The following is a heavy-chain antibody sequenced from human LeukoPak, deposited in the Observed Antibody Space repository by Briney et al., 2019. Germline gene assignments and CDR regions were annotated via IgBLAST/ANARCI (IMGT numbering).Heavy chain of an antibody. CDR2: IYYTGSV. J-gene: IGHJ1*01. CDR3: ARGRNCTNGVCPLNQKYFQH. Sequence: SETLSLTCTISGASISTGGFYWTWIRQPPGEGLEWIGYIYYTGSVDYNASLKSRLTISLDTSKNRFSLKLNSVTAADTAVYYCARGRNCTNGVCPLNQKYFQHWGQGTLVTVSS. CDR1: GASISTGGFY. D-gene: IGHD2-8*01. V-gene: IGHV4-31*03.